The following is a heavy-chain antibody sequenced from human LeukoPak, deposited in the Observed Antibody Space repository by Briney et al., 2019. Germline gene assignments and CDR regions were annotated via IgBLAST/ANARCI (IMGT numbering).Heavy chain of an antibody. Sequence: SETLSLTCTVSGDSISSTSHYWDWIRQPPGKGLEWIGNIYFTGSTYYCPSLKSRVTISVDRSKNQFSLKLSSVTAADTAVYYCASYSYYYDSSGYFDYWGQGTLVTVSS. V-gene: IGHV4-39*07. CDR2: IYFTGST. CDR1: GDSISSTSHY. CDR3: ASYSYYYDSSGYFDY. J-gene: IGHJ4*02. D-gene: IGHD3-22*01.